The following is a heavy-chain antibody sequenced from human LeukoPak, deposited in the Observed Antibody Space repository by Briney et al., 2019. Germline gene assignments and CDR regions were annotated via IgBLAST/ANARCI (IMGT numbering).Heavy chain of an antibody. CDR1: GFTVSSNY. CDR3: ARVSQGQQLVDY. J-gene: IGHJ4*02. D-gene: IGHD6-13*01. V-gene: IGHV3-53*01. Sequence: GGSLRLSCAASGFTVSSNYMSWVRQAPGKGLEWVSVIYSGGSTYYADSVKGRFTISRDNSKSTLYLQMNSLRAEDTAVYYCARVSQGQQLVDYWGQGTLVTVSS. CDR2: IYSGGST.